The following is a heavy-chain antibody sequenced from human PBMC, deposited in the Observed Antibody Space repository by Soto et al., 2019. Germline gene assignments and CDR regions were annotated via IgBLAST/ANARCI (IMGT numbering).Heavy chain of an antibody. J-gene: IGHJ4*02. D-gene: IGHD6-19*01. CDR3: ARDRQWLDETYHYFDY. V-gene: IGHV3-30-3*01. Sequence: GGSLRLSCAASGFTFSSYAMHWVRQAPGKGLEWVAVISYDGSNKYYADSVKGRFTISRDNSKNTLYLQMNSLRAEDTAVYYCARDRQWLDETYHYFDYWGQGTLVTVSS. CDR2: ISYDGSNK. CDR1: GFTFSSYA.